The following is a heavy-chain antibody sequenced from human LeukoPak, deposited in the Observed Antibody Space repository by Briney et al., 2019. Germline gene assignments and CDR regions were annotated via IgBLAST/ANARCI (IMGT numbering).Heavy chain of an antibody. V-gene: IGHV3-23*01. CDR1: GFSFSSHG. CDR2: IIGGAGST. D-gene: IGHD3-22*01. J-gene: IGHJ5*02. Sequence: GGSLRLSCAASGFSFSSHGMSWVRQAPGKGLEWVSGIIGGAGSTYYADSVKGRFTISGDNSKNTLFLQMNSLRAEDTAVYYCTRLRDISGYSPWGQGTLVTVSS. CDR3: TRLRDISGYSP.